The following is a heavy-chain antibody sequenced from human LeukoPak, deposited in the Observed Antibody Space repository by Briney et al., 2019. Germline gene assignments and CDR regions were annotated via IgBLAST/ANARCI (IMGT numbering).Heavy chain of an antibody. D-gene: IGHD3-10*01. J-gene: IGHJ4*02. CDR1: GGSISSGGYY. CDR2: IYHSGST. CDR3: AREALLRFGDPGSV. V-gene: IGHV4-30-2*01. Sequence: SQTLSLTCTVSGGSISSGGYYWSWIRQPPGKGLEWIGYIYHSGSTYYNPSLKSRVTISVDRSKNQFSLKLSSVTAADTAVYYCAREALLRFGDPGSVWGQGTLVTVSS.